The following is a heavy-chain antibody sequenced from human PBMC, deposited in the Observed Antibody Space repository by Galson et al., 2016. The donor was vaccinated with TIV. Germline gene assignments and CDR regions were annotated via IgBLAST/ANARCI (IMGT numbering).Heavy chain of an antibody. CDR3: ARMVYGDYPPRFYFDY. CDR2: IDWDDDT. CDR1: GFSLSDSGMC. J-gene: IGHJ4*02. Sequence: ALVKPTQTLTLTCTFSGFSLSDSGMCVGWIRQPPGKALEWLARIDWDDDTFYSTSLKTRLTISKDTSKNQVVLTMTNMDPVDTATYYCARMVYGDYPPRFYFDYWGQGILVTVSS. V-gene: IGHV2-70*17. D-gene: IGHD4-17*01.